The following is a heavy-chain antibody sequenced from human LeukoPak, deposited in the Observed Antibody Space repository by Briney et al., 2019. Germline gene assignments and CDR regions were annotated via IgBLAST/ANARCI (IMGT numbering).Heavy chain of an antibody. V-gene: IGHV1-18*01. Sequence: ASVKVSCKASGYTFTSYGISWVRQAPGQGLEWMGWISAYNGNTNYAQKLQGRVTMTTDTSTSTAYMELRSQRSDDTAVYYCAREWGSGPDRRYYYMDVWGKGTTVTVSS. CDR2: ISAYNGNT. CDR3: AREWGSGPDRRYYYMDV. J-gene: IGHJ6*03. D-gene: IGHD6-19*01. CDR1: GYTFTSYG.